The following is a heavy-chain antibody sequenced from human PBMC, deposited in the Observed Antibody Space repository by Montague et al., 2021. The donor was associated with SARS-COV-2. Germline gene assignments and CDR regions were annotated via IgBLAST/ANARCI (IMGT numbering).Heavy chain of an antibody. V-gene: IGHV2-5*02. J-gene: IGHJ4*02. CDR2: IYWDDDK. Sequence: PALVKPTQTLTLTCTFSGFSLSTDGVGVGWIRQPPGKALEWLALIYWDDDKRYSPGLQSRLTITKGTSENQVFLTMTNMDPVDTATYYCVHRYYSGSGSWASAVFDYWGQGTLVNVSS. D-gene: IGHD3-10*01. CDR3: VHRYYSGSGSWASAVFDY. CDR1: GFSLSTDGVG.